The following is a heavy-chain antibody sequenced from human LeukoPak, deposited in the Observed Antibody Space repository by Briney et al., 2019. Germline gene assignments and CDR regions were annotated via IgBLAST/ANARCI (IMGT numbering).Heavy chain of an antibody. Sequence: SETLSLTCAVDGGSFSGFYWSWIRQTPGKGLEWIGEINHTGKTNYNPSLTDYNPSPKSRVTISVDSSKNELSLRVSSVTAADTGVYFGARVRHDPLEYGYYMDVWGKGTTVTVSS. CDR1: GGSFSGFY. CDR2: INHTGKT. D-gene: IGHD3-3*01. CDR3: ARVRHDPLEYGYYMDV. V-gene: IGHV4-34*01. J-gene: IGHJ6*03.